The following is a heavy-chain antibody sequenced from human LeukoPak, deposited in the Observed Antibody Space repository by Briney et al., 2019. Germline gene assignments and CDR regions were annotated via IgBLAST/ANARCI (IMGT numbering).Heavy chain of an antibody. D-gene: IGHD1-1*01. V-gene: IGHV3-7*01. Sequence: GGSLRLSCVVSGFTFSNYWMSWVRQAPGKGLEWVANIKEDGSVKSYVDSVKGRFTISRDNAKKSLYLQMNSLRAEDTAVYYCGRVGNWNDRGDYWGQGTLVTVSS. CDR2: IKEDGSVK. CDR3: GRVGNWNDRGDY. J-gene: IGHJ4*02. CDR1: GFTFSNYW.